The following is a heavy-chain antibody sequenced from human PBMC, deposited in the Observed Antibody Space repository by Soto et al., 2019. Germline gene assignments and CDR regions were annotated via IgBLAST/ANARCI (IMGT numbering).Heavy chain of an antibody. CDR1: GGSITSSNW. J-gene: IGHJ4*02. Sequence: SETLSLTCAVSGGSITSSNWWSWVRQPPGKGLEWIGEIYHTGTTNYNPSLNSRVTISLDKSKNRFSLKLTSVTAADTAVYYCARIQFIFAAGTLDDWGQG. CDR3: ARIQFIFAAGTLDD. V-gene: IGHV4-4*02. D-gene: IGHD6-13*01. CDR2: IYHTGTT.